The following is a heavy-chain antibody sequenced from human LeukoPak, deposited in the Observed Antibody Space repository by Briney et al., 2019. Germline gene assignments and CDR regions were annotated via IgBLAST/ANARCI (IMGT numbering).Heavy chain of an antibody. CDR2: INHSGST. V-gene: IGHV4-34*01. Sequence: PSETLSLTCAVYGGSFSGYYWSWIRQPPGKGLEWIGEINHSGSTNYNPSLKSRVTISVDTSKNQFSLKLSSVTAADTAVYYCARGPQPSVATNFDYWGQRTPVTVSS. D-gene: IGHD5-12*01. CDR3: ARGPQPSVATNFDY. J-gene: IGHJ4*02. CDR1: GGSFSGYY.